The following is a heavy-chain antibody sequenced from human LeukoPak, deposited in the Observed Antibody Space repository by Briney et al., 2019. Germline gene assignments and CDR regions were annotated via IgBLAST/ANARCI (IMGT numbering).Heavy chain of an antibody. CDR3: AKGKHIVVVTAIRID. V-gene: IGHV3-23*01. J-gene: IGHJ4*02. D-gene: IGHD2-21*02. Sequence: GGSLRLSCAASGFTFSSYGMSWVRQAPGKGLEWVSAISGSGGSTYYADSVKGRFTISRDNSKNTLYLQMNSLRAEDTAVYYCAKGKHIVVVTAIRIDRGQGTLVTVSS. CDR1: GFTFSSYG. CDR2: ISGSGGST.